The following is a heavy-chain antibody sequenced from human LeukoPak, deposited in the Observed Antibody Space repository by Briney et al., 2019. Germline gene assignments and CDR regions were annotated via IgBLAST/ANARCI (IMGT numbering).Heavy chain of an antibody. CDR3: AGHHPRNTVDF. D-gene: IGHD2/OR15-2a*01. J-gene: IGHJ4*02. V-gene: IGHV4-59*08. Sequence: SETLSLTCTVSGGSISSYYWSWIRQPPGKGLEWIAYISDIGSINYNPSLKSRVTISLDTSKNQFSLKLSSVTAADTAAYYCAGHHPRNTVDFWGQGTLVTVSS. CDR2: ISDIGSI. CDR1: GGSISSYY.